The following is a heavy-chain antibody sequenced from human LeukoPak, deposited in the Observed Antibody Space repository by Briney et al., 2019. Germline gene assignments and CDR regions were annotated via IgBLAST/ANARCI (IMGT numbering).Heavy chain of an antibody. V-gene: IGHV1-2*02. J-gene: IGHJ5*02. CDR2: INPNSGGT. CDR3: ARDLFRRFLEWLLVFDP. D-gene: IGHD3-3*01. CDR1: VYTFTGYY. Sequence: ASVKVSCKPSVYTFTGYYMHWVRQAPGQGLEWMGWINPNSGGTNYAQKFQGRVTMTGDTSISTAYMELSRLRSDDTAVYYCARDLFRRFLEWLLVFDPWGQGTLVTVSS.